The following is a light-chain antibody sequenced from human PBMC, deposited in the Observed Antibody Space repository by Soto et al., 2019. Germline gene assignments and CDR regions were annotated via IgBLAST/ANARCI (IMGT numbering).Light chain of an antibody. CDR3: QQYDNWPPWT. CDR2: VAS. Sequence: DIVMTQSPATLSVSPGERATLSCRASQSVSSNLAWYQQKPGQAPRLLLYVASTRATGVPDKFSVSGSETEFTLTISSLQPEDVAVYYCQQYDNWPPWTFGQGTKVEIK. V-gene: IGKV3-15*01. J-gene: IGKJ1*01. CDR1: QSVSSN.